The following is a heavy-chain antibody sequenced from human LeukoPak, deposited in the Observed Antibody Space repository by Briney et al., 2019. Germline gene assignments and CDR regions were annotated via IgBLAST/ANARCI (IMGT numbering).Heavy chain of an antibody. V-gene: IGHV3-21*01. Sequence: PGGSLRLSCAASGFTFSSYSMNWVRQAPGKGLEWVSSISSSSSYIYYADSVKGRFTISRDDAKNSLYLQMNSLRAEDTAVYYCARDPGGGNYFDYWGQGTLVTVSS. CDR3: ARDPGGGNYFDY. D-gene: IGHD3-16*01. CDR1: GFTFSSYS. J-gene: IGHJ4*02. CDR2: ISSSSSYI.